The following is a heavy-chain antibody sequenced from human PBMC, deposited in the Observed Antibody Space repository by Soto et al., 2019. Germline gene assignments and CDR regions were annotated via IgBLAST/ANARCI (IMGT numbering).Heavy chain of an antibody. CDR1: GYSFTSHW. CDR3: ARHPGAADTSDLDY. Sequence: GSLKISCKCSGYSFTSHWIGWVRQMPGKGLEWMGIIYPGDSDTRYSPSFQGLVTISADKSITTAYLQWSSLKASDTAMYYRARHPGAADTSDLDYWGQGTLVTVS. V-gene: IGHV5-51*01. CDR2: IYPGDSDT. J-gene: IGHJ4*02. D-gene: IGHD6-25*01.